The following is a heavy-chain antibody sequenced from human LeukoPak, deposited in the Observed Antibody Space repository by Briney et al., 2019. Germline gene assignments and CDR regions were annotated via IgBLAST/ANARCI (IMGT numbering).Heavy chain of an antibody. J-gene: IGHJ4*02. CDR3: ARAYDYGDYLDY. CDR1: GYTFTGYY. CDR2: INPNSGGT. V-gene: IGHV1-2*02. Sequence: ASVEVSCKASGYTFTGYYMHWVRQAPGQGLEWMGWINPNSGGTNYAQKFQGRVTMTRDTSISTAYMELSRLRSDDTAVYYCARAYDYGDYLDYWGQGTLVTVSS. D-gene: IGHD4-17*01.